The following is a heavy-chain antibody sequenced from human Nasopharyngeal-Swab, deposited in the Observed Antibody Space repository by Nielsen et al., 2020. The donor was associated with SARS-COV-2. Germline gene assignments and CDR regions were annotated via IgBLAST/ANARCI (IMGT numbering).Heavy chain of an antibody. Sequence: GGSLRLSCAASGFTFSSYSMNWVRQAPGKGLEWVSSISSSSSYIYYADSVKGRFTISRDNAKNSLYLQMNSLRAEDTAVYYCAKPTLPPWIQLWLPLYYYYGMDVWGQGTTVTVSS. CDR2: ISSSSSYI. CDR3: AKPTLPPWIQLWLPLYYYYGMDV. V-gene: IGHV3-21*04. CDR1: GFTFSSYS. J-gene: IGHJ6*02. D-gene: IGHD5-18*01.